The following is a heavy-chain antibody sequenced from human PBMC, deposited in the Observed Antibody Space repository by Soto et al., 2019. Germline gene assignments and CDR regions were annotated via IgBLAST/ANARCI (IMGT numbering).Heavy chain of an antibody. V-gene: IGHV3-11*01. CDR2: ISSSGSNV. Sequence: QVQLVESGGGLVKPGGSLRLSCAAYGFTFRAYHMSWIRQAPGKGLEWVSYISSSGSNVYYADSVKGRFTISRDNAKNALYLQMTSLRVENTAVYYGARRKEGTRGHAMDVWGQGTTVIVSS. CDR3: ARRKEGTRGHAMDV. CDR1: GFTFRAYH. J-gene: IGHJ6*02. D-gene: IGHD1-7*01.